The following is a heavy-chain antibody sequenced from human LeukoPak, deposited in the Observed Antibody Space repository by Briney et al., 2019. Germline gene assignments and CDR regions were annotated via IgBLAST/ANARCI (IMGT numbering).Heavy chain of an antibody. CDR2: IYYSGST. CDR3: ARAPPEYCSRGSCDEGHWFDP. J-gene: IGHJ5*02. V-gene: IGHV4-39*01. CDR1: GGSISSSSYY. D-gene: IGHD2-15*01. Sequence: ASETLSLTCTVSGGSISSSSYYWGWIRQPPGKGLEWIGSIYYSGSTYYNPSLKSRVTISVDTSENQFSLKLSSVTAADTAVYYCARAPPEYCSRGSCDEGHWFDPWGQGTLVTVSS.